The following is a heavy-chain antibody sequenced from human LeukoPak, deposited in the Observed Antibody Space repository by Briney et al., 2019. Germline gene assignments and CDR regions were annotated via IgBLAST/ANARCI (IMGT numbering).Heavy chain of an antibody. J-gene: IGHJ4*02. D-gene: IGHD3-22*01. V-gene: IGHV3-23*01. CDR3: AKDSRRSTMIVVVHYPRGYFDY. CDR2: ISGSGGST. Sequence: QPGGSLRLSCAAPGFTFSSYAMSWVRQAPGKGLEWVSAISGSGGSTYYADSVKGRFTISRDNSKNTLYLQMNSLRAEDTAVYYCAKDSRRSTMIVVVHYPRGYFDYWGQGTLVTVSS. CDR1: GFTFSSYA.